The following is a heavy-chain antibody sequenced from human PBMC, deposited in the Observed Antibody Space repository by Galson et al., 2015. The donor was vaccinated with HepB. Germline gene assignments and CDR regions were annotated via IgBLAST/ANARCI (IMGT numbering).Heavy chain of an antibody. J-gene: IGHJ4*02. D-gene: IGHD3-3*01. Sequence: SLRLSCAASGFTFSSYAMHWVRQAPGKGLEWVAVISYDGSNKYYADSVKGRFTISRDNSKNTLYLQMNSLRAEDTAVYYCARDPSQGLSLRFLEWLSIYFDYWGQGTLVTVSS. CDR2: ISYDGSNK. CDR3: ARDPSQGLSLRFLEWLSIYFDY. V-gene: IGHV3-30*04. CDR1: GFTFSSYA.